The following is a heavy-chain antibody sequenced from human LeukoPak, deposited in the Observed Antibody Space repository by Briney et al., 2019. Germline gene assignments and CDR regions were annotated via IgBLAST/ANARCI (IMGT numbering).Heavy chain of an antibody. CDR1: GFPFTETW. CDR3: ARDRRLASFDY. V-gene: IGHV3-74*01. CDR2: IRSDGSDE. Sequence: HPGGSLRLSCATSGFPFTETWMHWVRQVPGKGLVWVSRIRSDGSDERYAEAVKGRFTISRDNSKNTLYLQMNSLRAEDAAIYYCARDRRLASFDYGGQGTLVTVSS. D-gene: IGHD6-25*01. J-gene: IGHJ4*02.